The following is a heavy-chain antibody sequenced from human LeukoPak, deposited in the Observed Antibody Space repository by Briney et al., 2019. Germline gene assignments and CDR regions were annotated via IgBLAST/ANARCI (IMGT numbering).Heavy chain of an antibody. CDR2: IKQDGSEK. CDR3: ASSSVASAGRGAFDY. J-gene: IGHJ4*02. D-gene: IGHD6-13*01. V-gene: IGHV3-7*02. Sequence: AGSLRLSCAASGFTFSTYWMSWVRRASGKGLEWVANIKQDGSEKYYVDSVKGRFTISRDNVKNSLYLQMNSLRAEDTAVYYCASSSVASAGRGAFDYWGQGTLVTVSS. CDR1: GFTFSTYW.